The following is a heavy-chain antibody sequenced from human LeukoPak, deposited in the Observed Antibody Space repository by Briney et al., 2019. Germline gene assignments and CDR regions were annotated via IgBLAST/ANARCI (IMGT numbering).Heavy chain of an antibody. D-gene: IGHD3-9*01. CDR3: ATPDVRLRYFDWSPNE. CDR1: GFTFN. Sequence: GGSLRLSCAASGFTFNWVRQAPGKGLEWVASIRGSATMTYYADSVKGRFTISRDNSNNMMYLQMNSLRAEDTAVYYCATPDVRLRYFDWSPNEWGQGTLVTVSS. V-gene: IGHV3-23*01. CDR2: IRGSATMT. J-gene: IGHJ4*02.